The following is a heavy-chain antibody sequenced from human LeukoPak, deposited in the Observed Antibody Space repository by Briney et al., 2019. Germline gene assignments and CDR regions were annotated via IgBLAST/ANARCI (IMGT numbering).Heavy chain of an antibody. Sequence: SETLSLTCTVSGGSISGYYWSWIRQPPGKGLEWIGYISYSGTTNYNPSLKSRVTISVAPPKNQFSLKLRSVTAPDTAVYYCARDRGNYFDYWGQGTLVTVSS. CDR1: GGSISGYY. CDR3: ARDRGNYFDY. CDR2: ISYSGTT. J-gene: IGHJ4*02. V-gene: IGHV4-59*01. D-gene: IGHD6-13*01.